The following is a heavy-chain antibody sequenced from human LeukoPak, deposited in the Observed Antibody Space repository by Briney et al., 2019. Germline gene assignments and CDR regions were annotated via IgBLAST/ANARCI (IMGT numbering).Heavy chain of an antibody. CDR1: GFTFSTYW. CDR2: INSDGSST. D-gene: IGHD6-19*01. Sequence: PGGSLRLSCAASGFTFSTYWMHWVRQAPGKGLVWVSRINSDGSSTIYADPVMGRFTISRDNAKNTLYLQMNSLRAEDTAVYYCARDRGGSGPTTTDYWGQGTLVTVSS. CDR3: ARDRGGSGPTTTDY. V-gene: IGHV3-74*01. J-gene: IGHJ4*02.